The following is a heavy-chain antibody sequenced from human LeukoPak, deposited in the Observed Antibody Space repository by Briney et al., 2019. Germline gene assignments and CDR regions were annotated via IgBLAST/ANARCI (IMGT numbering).Heavy chain of an antibody. Sequence: SETLSLTCAVYGGSFSGYYWSWIRQPPGKGLEWIGYIYYSGSTNYNPSLKSRVTISVDTSKNQFSLKLSSVTAADTAVYYCARGGLAYCGGDCYTNWFDPWGQGTLVTVSS. J-gene: IGHJ5*02. V-gene: IGHV4-59*01. CDR3: ARGGLAYCGGDCYTNWFDP. CDR2: IYYSGST. D-gene: IGHD2-21*02. CDR1: GGSFSGYY.